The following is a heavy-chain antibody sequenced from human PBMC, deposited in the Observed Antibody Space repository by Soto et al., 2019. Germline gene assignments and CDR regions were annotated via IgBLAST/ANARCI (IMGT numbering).Heavy chain of an antibody. Sequence: SETLSLTCTVSGGSISSGGYYWSWIRQHPGKGLEWIGYIYYSGSTYYNPSLKSRVTISVDTSKNQFSLKLSSVAAADTAVYYCARDPGYYDILTGYYVGDGMDVWGQGTTVTVSS. CDR3: ARDPGYYDILTGYYVGDGMDV. CDR1: GGSISSGGYY. D-gene: IGHD3-9*01. CDR2: IYYSGST. J-gene: IGHJ6*02. V-gene: IGHV4-31*03.